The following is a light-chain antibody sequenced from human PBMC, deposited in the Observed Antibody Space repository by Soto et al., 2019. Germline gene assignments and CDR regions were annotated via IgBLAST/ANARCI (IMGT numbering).Light chain of an antibody. CDR1: QGITNY. CDR2: AAS. Sequence: DIQMTQSPSSLSASVGDRVTITCRASQGITNYLAWYQQKPGKVPKLLIYAASTLQSGVPSRFSGSGSGTEFTLTISSLQPEDVATYYCQKYNSALWTFGQGTEVDIK. V-gene: IGKV1-27*01. J-gene: IGKJ1*01. CDR3: QKYNSALWT.